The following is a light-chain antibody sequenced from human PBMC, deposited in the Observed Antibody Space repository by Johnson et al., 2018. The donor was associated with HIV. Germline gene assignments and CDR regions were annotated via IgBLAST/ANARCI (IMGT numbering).Light chain of an antibody. J-gene: IGLJ1*01. CDR1: SSNIGNNY. CDR2: DNN. V-gene: IGLV1-51*01. CDR3: GTWDSSLTVYV. Sequence: QAVLTQPPSVSAAPGQKVTISCSGSSSNIGNNYVSWYQQVPGTAPKLLIYDNNERPSGIPDRFSGSKSGTSATLGITGLQTGDEADYYCGTWDSSLTVYVFGTWTKVTVL.